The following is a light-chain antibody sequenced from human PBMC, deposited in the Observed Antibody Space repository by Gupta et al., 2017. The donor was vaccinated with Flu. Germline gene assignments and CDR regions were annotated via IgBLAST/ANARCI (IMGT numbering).Light chain of an antibody. CDR1: QSISSW. V-gene: IGKV1-5*03. CDR2: KAS. Sequence: VGDRVTITCRASQSISSWLAWYQQKPGKAPKLLIYKASSLESGVPSRFSGSGSGTEFTLTISSLQPDDFASYYCQQYNSYRTFGQGTKVEIK. CDR3: QQYNSYRT. J-gene: IGKJ1*01.